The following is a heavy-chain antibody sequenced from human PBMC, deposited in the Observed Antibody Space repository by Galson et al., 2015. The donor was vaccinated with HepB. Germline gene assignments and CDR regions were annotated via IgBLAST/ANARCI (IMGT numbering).Heavy chain of an antibody. CDR2: ISYDGSNK. Sequence: SLRLSCAASGFTFSSYGMHWVRQAPGKGLVWVAVISYDGSNKYYADSVKGRFTISRDNSKNTLYLQMNSLRTEDTAVYYCASLPIFPMVRGVNREVYWGQGTLVTVSS. V-gene: IGHV3-30*03. CDR3: ASLPIFPMVRGVNREVY. J-gene: IGHJ4*02. CDR1: GFTFSSYG. D-gene: IGHD3-10*01.